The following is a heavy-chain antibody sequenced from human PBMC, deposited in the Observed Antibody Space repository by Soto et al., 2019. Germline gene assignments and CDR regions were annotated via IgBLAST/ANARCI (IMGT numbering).Heavy chain of an antibody. CDR1: GYTFTSYG. D-gene: IGHD5-12*01. CDR2: ISAYNGNI. V-gene: IGHV1-18*04. J-gene: IGHJ6*02. Sequence: GASVKVSCKASGYTFTSYGISWVRQAPGQGLEWMGWISAYNGNIKYAQKVQGRVTMTTDTSTSTAYMELRSLRSDDTAVYYCARDSGHRPGYYYYGTDVWGQGTTVTVSS. CDR3: ARDSGHRPGYYYYGTDV.